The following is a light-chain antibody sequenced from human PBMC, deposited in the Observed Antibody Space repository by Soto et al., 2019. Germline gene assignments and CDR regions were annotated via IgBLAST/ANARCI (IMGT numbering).Light chain of an antibody. Sequence: DIQLTQSPSFMSASVGDRVTITCRGSQGISTFLAWYQQHPGTAPKRLIYDASNLQSGVPSRFSGSGSGTEFTLTISSLQPEDFATYYCQQVNNYPLTFGGGTKVEIK. CDR1: QGISTF. J-gene: IGKJ4*01. CDR2: DAS. V-gene: IGKV1-9*01. CDR3: QQVNNYPLT.